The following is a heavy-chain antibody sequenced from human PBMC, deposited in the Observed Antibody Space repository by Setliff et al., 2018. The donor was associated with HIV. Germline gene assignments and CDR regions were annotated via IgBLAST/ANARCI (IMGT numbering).Heavy chain of an antibody. CDR3: ARLGRAIDRGGYSLRFDY. D-gene: IGHD3-22*01. V-gene: IGHV4-4*09. CDR2: IYASGST. Sequence: SETLSLTCNVSDDSFSTNYWSWVRQPPGKGLEWIGYIYASGSTNYNPSLQSRVTISITTSKNQFPLGLRSVTAADTALYCCARLGRAIDRGGYSLRFDYWGQGTLVTVSS. CDR1: DDSFSTNY. J-gene: IGHJ4*02.